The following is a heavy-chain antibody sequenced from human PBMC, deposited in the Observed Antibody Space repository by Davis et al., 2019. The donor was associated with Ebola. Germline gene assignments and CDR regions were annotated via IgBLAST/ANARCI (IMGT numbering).Heavy chain of an antibody. Sequence: AASVKVSCKASGGTFSSYTISWVRQAPGQGLEWMGIINPSGGHTNHAQKFQGRVTMTTDTSTSTAYMELRSLRADDTAVYFCAREDFIRDYGMDVWGKGTTVTVSS. CDR1: GGTFSSYT. J-gene: IGHJ6*04. CDR3: AREDFIRDYGMDV. D-gene: IGHD3-10*01. V-gene: IGHV1-18*01. CDR2: INPSGGHT.